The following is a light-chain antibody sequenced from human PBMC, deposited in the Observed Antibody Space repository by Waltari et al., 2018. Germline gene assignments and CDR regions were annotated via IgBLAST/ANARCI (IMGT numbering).Light chain of an antibody. J-gene: IGLJ2*01. Sequence: QAALTQSPSVSGSPGQSVTISCTGTSSAIGNYNRVSWNQQHPGKAPKLVIYDVSNRPSGVSDRFSGSKSGNTASLIISGLQAEDEADYYCTSYASSSTFGVFGGGTRLTVL. CDR3: TSYASSSTFGV. CDR1: SSAIGNYNR. V-gene: IGLV2-18*02. CDR2: DVS.